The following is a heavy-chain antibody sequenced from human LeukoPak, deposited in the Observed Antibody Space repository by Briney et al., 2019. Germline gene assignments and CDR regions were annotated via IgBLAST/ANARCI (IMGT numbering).Heavy chain of an antibody. CDR2: IYYCGST. D-gene: IGHD5-18*01. CDR3: ARHGGDVDTAMELDY. CDR1: GGSISSYY. Sequence: SGTVSLTCTVSGGSISSYYWSWIRQPPGKGLEWIGYIYYCGSTNYNPSLKSRVTISVDTSKNQFSLKLSSVTAADTAVYYCARHGGDVDTAMELDYWGQGTLVTVCS. V-gene: IGHV4-59*08. J-gene: IGHJ4*02.